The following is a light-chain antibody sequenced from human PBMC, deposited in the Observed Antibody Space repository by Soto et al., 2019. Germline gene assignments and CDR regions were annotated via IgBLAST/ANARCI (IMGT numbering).Light chain of an antibody. Sequence: IVMTQSPATLSVSPGERATLSCMASQSVSSNLAWYQQKPGQAPRLLIYGASTRATGIPARFSGSGSGTEFTLTISSLQSEDVAVYYCQQRSNWPWTLGQGTKVDIK. J-gene: IGKJ1*01. V-gene: IGKV3-15*01. CDR1: QSVSSN. CDR3: QQRSNWPWT. CDR2: GAS.